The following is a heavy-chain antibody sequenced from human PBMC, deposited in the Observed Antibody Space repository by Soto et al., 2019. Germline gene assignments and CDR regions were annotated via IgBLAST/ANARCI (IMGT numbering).Heavy chain of an antibody. J-gene: IGHJ5*02. CDR2: IYPGDSDT. CDR3: ERRSIEAGGSYNWFDP. CDR1: GYSFTKYW. D-gene: IGHD6-13*01. Sequence: PGESLKISCKGSGYSFTKYWIGWVRQMPGKGLEWMGIIYPGDSDTRYSPSFQGQVTISADKSISTAYLQWSSLKASDTDMYYCERRSIEAGGSYNWFDPWGQGTLVTVSS. V-gene: IGHV5-51*01.